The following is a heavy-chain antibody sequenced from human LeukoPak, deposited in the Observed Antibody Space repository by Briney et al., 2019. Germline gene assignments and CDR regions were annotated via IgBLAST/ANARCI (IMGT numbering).Heavy chain of an antibody. Sequence: EASVKVSCKASGYTFTGYYMHWVRQAPGQGLEWMGWINPNSGGTNYAQKFQGRVTMTRDTSISTAYMELSRLTSDDTAVYYCARLPLYYDTSAYQPAVDYWGQGTLVTVSS. CDR2: INPNSGGT. V-gene: IGHV1-2*02. CDR3: ARLPLYYDTSAYQPAVDY. CDR1: GYTFTGYY. D-gene: IGHD3-22*01. J-gene: IGHJ4*02.